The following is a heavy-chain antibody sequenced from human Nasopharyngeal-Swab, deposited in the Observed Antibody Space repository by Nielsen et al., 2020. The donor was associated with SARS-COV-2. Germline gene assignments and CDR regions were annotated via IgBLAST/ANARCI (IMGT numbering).Heavy chain of an antibody. D-gene: IGHD2-15*01. J-gene: IGHJ6*03. CDR3: ARLLIAANGNYMDV. CDR2: IYHSGST. Sequence: WIRQPPGKGLEWIGYIYHSGSTYYNPSLKSRVTISVDRSKNQFSLKLSSVTAADTAVYYCARLLIAANGNYMDVWGKGTTVTVSS. V-gene: IGHV4-30-2*01.